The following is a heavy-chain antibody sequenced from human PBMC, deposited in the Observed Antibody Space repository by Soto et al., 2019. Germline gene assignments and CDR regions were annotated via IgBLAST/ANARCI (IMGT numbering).Heavy chain of an antibody. J-gene: IGHJ4*02. V-gene: IGHV1-69*01. CDR2: IIPMFGSA. CDR3: AAYSSGWYNFDY. Sequence: QVQLVQSGAEVKKPGSSVKVSCKASGGTFSNYGISWVRQVPGQGLEWMAGIIPMFGSANYAQRFQDRVTITADESTSTAYMELSSLRYEDTAVYYCAAYSSGWYNFDYWGQGSLVTVSS. CDR1: GGTFSNYG. D-gene: IGHD6-19*01.